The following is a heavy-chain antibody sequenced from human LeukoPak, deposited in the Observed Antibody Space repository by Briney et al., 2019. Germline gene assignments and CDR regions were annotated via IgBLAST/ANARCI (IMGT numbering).Heavy chain of an antibody. CDR2: INSDGSST. CDR3: VKGVQGVRGSNSWEYFQH. CDR1: GFSISNFW. D-gene: IGHD3-16*01. Sequence: PGGSLRLSCAASGFSISNFWMHWVRQAPGKGLVWVSRINSDGSSTTYADSVKGRFTISRDNAKNTLYLQANSLRAEDTAVYYCVKGVQGVRGSNSWEYFQHWGQGTLVTVSS. J-gene: IGHJ1*01. V-gene: IGHV3-74*01.